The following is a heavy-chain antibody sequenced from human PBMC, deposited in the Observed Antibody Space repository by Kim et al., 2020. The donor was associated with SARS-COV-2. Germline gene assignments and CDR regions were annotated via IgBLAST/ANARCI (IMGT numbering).Heavy chain of an antibody. Sequence: ASVKVSCKASGYTFTSYAINWVRQAPGQRLEWMGWINAGKGNTKYSQKFQGRVTITRDTSASTAYMDLRSLRSEDTAVYYCARLRGVIGQQPAENTPLVFDYWGRGTLVTVSS. V-gene: IGHV1-3*01. J-gene: IGHJ4*02. CDR3: ARLRGVIGQQPAENTPLVFDY. CDR1: GYTFTSYA. D-gene: IGHD6-13*01. CDR2: INAGKGNT.